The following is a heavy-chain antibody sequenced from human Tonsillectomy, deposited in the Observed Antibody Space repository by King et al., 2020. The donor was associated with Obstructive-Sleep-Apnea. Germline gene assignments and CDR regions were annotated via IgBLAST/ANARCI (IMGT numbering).Heavy chain of an antibody. Sequence: VQLVESGGGVAQPGRSLRLSCAASGFPFSTYAIHWVRQAPGKGLEWVAVISYDGSKKYYADSAKGRLTISRDNSKNTLHLQVNSLRAEDTAVYYCARAHCSGATCYAPDFWGQGTLVTVSS. CDR3: ARAHCSGATCYAPDF. CDR1: GFPFSTYA. V-gene: IGHV3-30*04. D-gene: IGHD2-15*01. CDR2: ISYDGSKK. J-gene: IGHJ4*02.